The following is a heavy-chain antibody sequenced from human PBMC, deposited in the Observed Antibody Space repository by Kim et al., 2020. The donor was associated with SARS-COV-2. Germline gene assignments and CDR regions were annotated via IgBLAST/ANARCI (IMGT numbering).Heavy chain of an antibody. CDR2: IFYIGTP. CDR1: GGPISGSSYY. CDR3: GRHGLYDSVRGSYRSGGMDV. V-gene: IGHV4-39*01. J-gene: IGHJ6*02. D-gene: IGHD3-16*02. Sequence: SETLSLTCTVSGGPISGSSYYWGWIRQSPGKGLEWIGNIFYIGTPYYSPSLRSRVTISVDTTKNQFSLNLRFVTAADTATYYCGRHGLYDSVRGSYRSGGMDVWGRGTRVTVSS.